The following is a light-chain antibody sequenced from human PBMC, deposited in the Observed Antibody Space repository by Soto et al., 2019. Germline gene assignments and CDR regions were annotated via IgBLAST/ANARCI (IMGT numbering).Light chain of an antibody. CDR3: QQYNNWPPWT. CDR1: QSVSSN. CDR2: GAS. V-gene: IGKV3-15*01. Sequence: IGMTHSAATLSVSPGEIATLSCRAIQSVSSNLAWYQQKPCQAPRLLIYGASTRATGIPARFSGSGSGTEFTLTISRLQSEDFAVYYCQQYNNWPPWTFGQGTKVDIK. J-gene: IGKJ1*01.